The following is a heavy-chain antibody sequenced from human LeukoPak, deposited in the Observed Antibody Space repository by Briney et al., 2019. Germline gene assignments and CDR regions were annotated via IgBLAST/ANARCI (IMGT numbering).Heavy chain of an antibody. CDR3: AKTGGRDGYGFDS. CDR2: VRYDGSDK. V-gene: IGHV3-33*06. J-gene: IGHJ4*02. D-gene: IGHD5-24*01. Sequence: GTSLRLSCAASGFTFSSHGMHRVRQAPGKGLEWVAVVRYDGSDKYYADSVKGRFTISRDNSKNTLYLQMDSLRAEDTALYYCAKTGGRDGYGFDSWGQGTLVTVSP. CDR1: GFTFSSHG.